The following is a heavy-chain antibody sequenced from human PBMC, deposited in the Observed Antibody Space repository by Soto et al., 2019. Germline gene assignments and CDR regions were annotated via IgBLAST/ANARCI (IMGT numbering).Heavy chain of an antibody. Sequence: QVQLVQSGAEVRKPGSSVKVSCHSSGDSFNDYPVTWVRQAPGQGLEWMGGTIPVSGTTNYAKEFQGRVTITADVSTSTVYMELSSLKYEDTALYYCASSYGVSWYGDFWGQGTLVTVAS. CDR1: GDSFNDYP. CDR3: ASSYGVSWYGDF. V-gene: IGHV1-69*01. CDR2: TIPVSGTT. D-gene: IGHD6-13*01. J-gene: IGHJ4*02.